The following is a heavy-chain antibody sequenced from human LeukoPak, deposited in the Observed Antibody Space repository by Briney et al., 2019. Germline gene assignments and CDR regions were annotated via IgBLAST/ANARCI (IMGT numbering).Heavy chain of an antibody. J-gene: IGHJ4*02. CDR1: GFTFSTYW. Sequence: GGSLRLSCAASGFTFSTYWMSWVRQAPGKGLEWVGRIKSKTDGGTIDYAAPVKRRFTISRDDSKNTLYLQMNSLKTDDTAVYYCTTGDSSGYYPTLGYWGQGTLVTVSS. D-gene: IGHD3-22*01. CDR2: IKSKTDGGTI. CDR3: TTGDSSGYYPTLGY. V-gene: IGHV3-15*01.